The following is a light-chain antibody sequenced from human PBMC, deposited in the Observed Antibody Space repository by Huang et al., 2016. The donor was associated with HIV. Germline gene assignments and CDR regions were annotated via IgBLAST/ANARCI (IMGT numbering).Light chain of an antibody. CDR3: QQYYSTLGT. V-gene: IGKV1-NL1*01. J-gene: IGKJ1*01. CDR1: QGISNA. Sequence: QSPSSLSASVGDRVTITCRASQGISNALACYQQKPGKAPKLLVSGAARLDTRVPSRISGSASGTYYTRTISSLQPEDFASYYCQQYYSTLGTFGQGTKVEIK. CDR2: GAA.